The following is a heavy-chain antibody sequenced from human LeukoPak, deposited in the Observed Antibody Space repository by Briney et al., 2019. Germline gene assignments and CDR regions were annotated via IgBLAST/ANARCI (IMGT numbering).Heavy chain of an antibody. CDR1: GYTFTGYY. D-gene: IGHD3-22*01. J-gene: IGHJ5*02. CDR2: INPNSGGT. Sequence: ASVKVSCKASGYTFTGYYMHWVRQAPGQGLEWMGWINPNSGGTNYAQKFQGRVTMTRDTSISTAYMELSRLRSDDTAVYYCARGSYYYDSSGSPWGQGTLVTVS. CDR3: ARGSYYYDSSGSP. V-gene: IGHV1-2*02.